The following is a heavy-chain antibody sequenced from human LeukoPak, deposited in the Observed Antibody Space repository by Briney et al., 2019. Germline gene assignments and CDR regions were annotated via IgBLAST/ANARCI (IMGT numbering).Heavy chain of an antibody. CDR2: ISNNGGYT. D-gene: IGHD2-15*01. Sequence: GGSLRLSCAASGFTFSSSAMSWARQAPGKGLEWVSAISNNGGYTYYADSVQGRFTISRDNSKSTLCLQMNSLRAEDTAVYYCAKQLGYCSDGSCYFPYWGQGTLVTVSS. CDR1: GFTFSSSA. CDR3: AKQLGYCSDGSCYFPY. V-gene: IGHV3-23*01. J-gene: IGHJ4*02.